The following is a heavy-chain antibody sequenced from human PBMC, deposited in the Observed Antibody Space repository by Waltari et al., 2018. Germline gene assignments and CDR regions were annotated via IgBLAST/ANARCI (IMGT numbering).Heavy chain of an antibody. V-gene: IGHV3-23*01. D-gene: IGHD6-13*01. Sequence: EVLLLESGGGLVQPGGSLRLSCAVSGFTLSSYAMSWVRQAPGKGLEWVSAISGSDDSTYYADSVKGRFTISRDNSKNTLYLQMNSLRVEDTAVYYCAKNRGSIWYSEAYFDYWGQGTLVTVAS. CDR2: ISGSDDST. J-gene: IGHJ4*02. CDR1: GFTLSSYA. CDR3: AKNRGSIWYSEAYFDY.